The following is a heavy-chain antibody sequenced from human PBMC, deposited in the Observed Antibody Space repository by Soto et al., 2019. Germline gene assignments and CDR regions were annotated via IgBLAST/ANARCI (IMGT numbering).Heavy chain of an antibody. CDR3: ARHYKVPPTCGLDV. D-gene: IGHD1-1*01. Sequence: ASVKVSCQASGYTFTNYGVSWVRQAPGQGLEWMGCAYNDNTNYAQNLQDRVTMTTDTSTGTAFMELRSLRSDDTAVYYCARHYKVPPTCGLDVWGRGTAVTVSS. V-gene: IGHV1-18*01. J-gene: IGHJ6*02. CDR1: GYTFTNYG. CDR2: AYNDNT.